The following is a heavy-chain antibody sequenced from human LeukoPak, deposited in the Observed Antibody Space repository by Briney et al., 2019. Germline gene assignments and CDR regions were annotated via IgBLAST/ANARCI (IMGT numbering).Heavy chain of an antibody. D-gene: IGHD2-15*01. J-gene: IGHJ6*03. CDR3: ARMGTMGAASYNSYYYYMDV. CDR1: GFTLSSYW. V-gene: IGHV3-7*01. CDR2: IKEDGSER. Sequence: PGGSLRLSCGGSGFTLSSYWMTWVRQAPGKGLEWVANIKEDGSERHYVDSVKGRFTISRDNAENSLYLQMNSLRAEDTAVYYCARMGTMGAASYNSYYYYMDVWSKGTTVTVSS.